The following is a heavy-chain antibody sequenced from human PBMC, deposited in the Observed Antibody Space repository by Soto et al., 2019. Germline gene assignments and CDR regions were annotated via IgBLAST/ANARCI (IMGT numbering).Heavy chain of an antibody. D-gene: IGHD3-22*01. V-gene: IGHV4-34*01. CDR1: GGSFSGYY. CDR2: INHSGST. CDR3: ARVRYYYDSSGYYLRRDYYYGMDV. J-gene: IGHJ6*02. Sequence: QVQLQQWGAGLLKPSETLSLTCAVYGGSFSGYYWSWIRQPPGKGLEWIGEINHSGSTNYNPSLKSRVTISVDTSKNQFSLKLSSVTAADTAVYYCARVRYYYDSSGYYLRRDYYYGMDVWGQGTTVTVSS.